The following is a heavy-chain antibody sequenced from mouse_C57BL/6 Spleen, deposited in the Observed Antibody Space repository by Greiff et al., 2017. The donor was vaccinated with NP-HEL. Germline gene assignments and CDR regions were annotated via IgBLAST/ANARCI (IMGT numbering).Heavy chain of an antibody. CDR1: GYTFTSYW. CDR2: INPSSGYT. J-gene: IGHJ3*01. D-gene: IGHD1-1*01. Sequence: QVQLQQSGAELAKPGASVKLSCKASGYTFTSYWMHWVKQRPGQGLEWIGYINPSSGYTKYNQKFKDKATLTADKSSSTAYMQLSSLTYEDSAVYYCARDSTVVAKGFAYWGQGTLVTVSA. V-gene: IGHV1-7*01. CDR3: ARDSTVVAKGFAY.